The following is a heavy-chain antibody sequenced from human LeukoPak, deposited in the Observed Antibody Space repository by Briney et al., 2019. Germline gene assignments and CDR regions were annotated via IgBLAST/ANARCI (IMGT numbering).Heavy chain of an antibody. CDR3: ARGEIASSQYYYYYGMYV. CDR1: GGSFSGYY. CDR2: INHSGST. J-gene: IGHJ6*04. D-gene: IGHD5-24*01. Sequence: SETLSLTCAVYGGSFSGYYWSWIRQPPGKGLEGIGEINHSGSTNYNPSLKSRVTISVDTSKNQFSLKLSSVTAADTAVYYCARGEIASSQYYYYYGMYVWGKGTTVTVSS. V-gene: IGHV4-34*01.